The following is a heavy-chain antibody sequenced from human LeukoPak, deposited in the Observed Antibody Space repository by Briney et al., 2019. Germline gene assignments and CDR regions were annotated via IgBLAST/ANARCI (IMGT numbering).Heavy chain of an antibody. CDR3: ARVSLRPRGYSGYGVDY. V-gene: IGHV4-34*01. CDR2: INHSGST. CDR1: GGSFSGYY. J-gene: IGHJ4*02. D-gene: IGHD5-12*01. Sequence: SETLSLTCAVYGGSFSGYYWGWIRHPPGKGLEWIGEINHSGSTNYNPSLKSRVTISVDTSKNQFSLKLSSVTAADTAVYYCARVSLRPRGYSGYGVDYWGQGTLVTVSS.